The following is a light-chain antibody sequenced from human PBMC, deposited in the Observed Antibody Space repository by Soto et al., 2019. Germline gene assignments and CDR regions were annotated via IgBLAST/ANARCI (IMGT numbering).Light chain of an antibody. CDR3: QQYNSFSRT. V-gene: IGKV1-33*01. CDR1: QDISNY. CDR2: DAS. J-gene: IGKJ1*01. Sequence: DIQMTQSPSSLSASVGDRVTITCQASQDISNYLDCYQHKPGKAPKLLIYDASNLETGVPSRFSGSASGTEFTLTISSLQPDDFATYYCQQYNSFSRTFGQGTKVDIK.